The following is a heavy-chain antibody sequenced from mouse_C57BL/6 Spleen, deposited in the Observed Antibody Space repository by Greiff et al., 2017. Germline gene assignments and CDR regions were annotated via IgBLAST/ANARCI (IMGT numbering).Heavy chain of an antibody. V-gene: IGHV5-9*01. CDR3: ARHGYGSTNAMYD. J-gene: IGHJ4*01. D-gene: IGHD1-1*01. CDR2: ISGGGGNT. CDR1: GFTFSSYT. Sequence: EVQLVESGGGLVTPGGSLKLSCAASGFTFSSYTLSWVRQTPEKRLEWVATISGGGGNTYYPDSVKGRFTISRDNAKNTLSLQMSSLRSEDTALYDCARHGYGSTNAMYDWGQGTSVTVSS.